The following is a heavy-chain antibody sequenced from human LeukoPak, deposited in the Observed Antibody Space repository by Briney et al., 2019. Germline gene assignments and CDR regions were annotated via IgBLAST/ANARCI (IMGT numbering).Heavy chain of an antibody. CDR3: ARTYYYGSGSSRGRWFDP. CDR1: GGSISSSGYS. D-gene: IGHD3-10*01. V-gene: IGHV4-30-2*01. Sequence: SQTLSLTCAVSGGSISSSGYSWSWIRQPPGKGLEWIGYIYHSGSTYYNPSLKSRVTISVDRSKNQFSLKLSSVTAADTAVYYCARTYYYGSGSSRGRWFDPWGQGTLVTVSS. CDR2: IYHSGST. J-gene: IGHJ5*02.